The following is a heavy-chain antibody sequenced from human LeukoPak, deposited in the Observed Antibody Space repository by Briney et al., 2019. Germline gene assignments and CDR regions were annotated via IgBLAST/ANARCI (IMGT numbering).Heavy chain of an antibody. CDR2: ISYDGSNK. Sequence: PGGSLRLSCAASGFTFSSYGMHWVRQAPGKGLEWVAVISYDGSNKYYADSVKGRFTISRDNSKNTLYLQMNSLRAEDTAVYYCAKDHDYGDPSGMDVWGQGTTVTVSS. CDR1: GFTFSSYG. J-gene: IGHJ6*02. V-gene: IGHV3-30*18. CDR3: AKDHDYGDPSGMDV. D-gene: IGHD4-17*01.